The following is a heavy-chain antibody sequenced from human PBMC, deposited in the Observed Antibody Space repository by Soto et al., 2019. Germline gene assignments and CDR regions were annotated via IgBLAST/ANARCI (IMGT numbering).Heavy chain of an antibody. CDR2: ISGFNDDT. V-gene: IGHV1-18*01. J-gene: IGHJ5*02. Sequence: QLVQSGVEMKNPGASVKVSCKASGYTFTSYGISWVRQAPGQGLKWMGWISGFNDDTNHAQKFQGRVTVTKDTSTSTAYMELRSLKSDDTAMYYCARSGSYYPARNWFGPWGQGTLVIVSS. CDR3: ARSGSYYPARNWFGP. CDR1: GYTFTSYG. D-gene: IGHD3-10*01.